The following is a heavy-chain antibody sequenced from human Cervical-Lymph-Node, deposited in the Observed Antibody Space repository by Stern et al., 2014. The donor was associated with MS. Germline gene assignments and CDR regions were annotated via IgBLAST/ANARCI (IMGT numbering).Heavy chain of an antibody. V-gene: IGHV5-51*01. CDR1: GYSFTIYY. CDR2: IYPYDSDT. Sequence: VQLVRSGAEVKKPGESLKISCKLSGYSFTIYYIAWVRQMPGKGLDCMVIIYPYDSDTTYSPSFQGQVTISAYKSITPAYLQWSSLRASDTAMYYCARHVQGFDYWGQGTLVTVSS. CDR3: ARHVQGFDY. J-gene: IGHJ4*02.